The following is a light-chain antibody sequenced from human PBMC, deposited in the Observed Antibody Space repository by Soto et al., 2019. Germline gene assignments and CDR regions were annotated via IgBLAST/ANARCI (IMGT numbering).Light chain of an antibody. CDR3: QQYDRFPVT. J-gene: IGKJ5*01. CDR1: QSISSW. CDR2: KAS. Sequence: DIQMTQSPSTLSASVGDRVTITCRASQSISSWLAWYQQKPGKAPKLLINKASSLESGVPSRFSGSGSGTEFTLTISSLQPDDFATYYCQQYDRFPVTFGQGTRLEIK. V-gene: IGKV1-5*03.